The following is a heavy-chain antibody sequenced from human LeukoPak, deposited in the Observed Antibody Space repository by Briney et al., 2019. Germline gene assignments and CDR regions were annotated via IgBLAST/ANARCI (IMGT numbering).Heavy chain of an antibody. J-gene: IGHJ6*03. V-gene: IGHV1-2*02. Sequence: ASVKVSCKVSGYTLTELSMHWVRQAPGQGLEWMGWINPNSGGTNYAQKFQGRVTMTRDTSISTAYMELSRLRSDDTAVYYCARGLLKGYYDFWSGFRPSNYYYYYMDVWGKGTTVTVSS. CDR3: ARGLLKGYYDFWSGFRPSNYYYYYMDV. CDR2: INPNSGGT. D-gene: IGHD3-3*01. CDR1: GYTLTELS.